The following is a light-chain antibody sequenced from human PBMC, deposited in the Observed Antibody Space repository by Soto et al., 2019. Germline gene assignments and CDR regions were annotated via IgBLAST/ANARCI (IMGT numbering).Light chain of an antibody. J-gene: IGKJ1*01. Sequence: EIVMTQSPATLSVXPXXXXXLXXRASQSVSSKLAWYQQKPGQAPRLLIYGASTRATGIPARFSGSGSGTEFTLIISSLQSEDSAVYYCQQYNSWLWTFGQGTKVDIK. V-gene: IGKV3-15*01. CDR1: QSVSSK. CDR2: GAS. CDR3: QQYNSWLWT.